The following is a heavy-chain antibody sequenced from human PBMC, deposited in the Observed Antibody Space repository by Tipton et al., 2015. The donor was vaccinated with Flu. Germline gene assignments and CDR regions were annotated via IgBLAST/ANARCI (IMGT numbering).Heavy chain of an antibody. CDR2: IYSSGST. J-gene: IGHJ6*02. CDR1: GGSINSYY. V-gene: IGHV4-4*07. Sequence: TLSLTCTVSGGSINSYYWSWIRQPAGKGLEWIGRIYSSGSTNYNLSLKSRVSMSIDTSKNQFSLKLTSVTAADTALYFCARDGFESSSSDWVYYYGLDVWGQGTTVTVSS. D-gene: IGHD6-6*01. CDR3: ARDGFESSSSDWVYYYGLDV.